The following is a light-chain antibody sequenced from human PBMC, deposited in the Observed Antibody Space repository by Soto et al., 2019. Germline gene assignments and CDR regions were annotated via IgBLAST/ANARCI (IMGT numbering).Light chain of an antibody. CDR1: QSVGSN. CDR2: GSS. CDR3: QQYNTWPPYT. V-gene: IGKV3-15*01. J-gene: IGKJ2*01. Sequence: EIVMTQSPATLSVSPGERATLSCRASQSVGSNLAWYQQKPGQAPRLLIYGSSTTATGIPARFSGSGSETDFTLTISSLQSEDFAAYYCQQYNTWPPYTFGQGTKLEIK.